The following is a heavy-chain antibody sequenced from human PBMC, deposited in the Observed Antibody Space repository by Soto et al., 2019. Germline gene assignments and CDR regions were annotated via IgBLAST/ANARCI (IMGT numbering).Heavy chain of an antibody. Sequence: PSETLSLTCSVSGDSISNSRFYWAWIRQPPGEGLEWIGSIYYTGNTYYNPSLKSRVTISVDTSKNQFSLKLDSVTAADTAVYFCERHSIWLLLSDYWGQGSLVTVSS. V-gene: IGHV4-39*01. CDR3: ERHSIWLLLSDY. D-gene: IGHD3-22*01. CDR2: IYYTGNT. CDR1: GDSISNSRFY. J-gene: IGHJ4*02.